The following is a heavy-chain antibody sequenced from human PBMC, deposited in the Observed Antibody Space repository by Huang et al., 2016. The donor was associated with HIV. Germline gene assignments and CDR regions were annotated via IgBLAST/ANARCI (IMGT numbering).Heavy chain of an antibody. D-gene: IGHD2-2*01. Sequence: QLQLQESGPGLVKPSQNLSLTCTVFGGSVSSRNYYWAWIRPTPGKGLEWIGSIHHSGTAYYNRSLKSRVSMMVDKSKNQVSLEVTSATAADSAIYYCARQGGDCTSISCYLSWFDPWGQGTLVTVSS. CDR3: ARQGGDCTSISCYLSWFDP. V-gene: IGHV4-39*01. J-gene: IGHJ5*02. CDR2: IHHSGTA. CDR1: GGSVSSRNYY.